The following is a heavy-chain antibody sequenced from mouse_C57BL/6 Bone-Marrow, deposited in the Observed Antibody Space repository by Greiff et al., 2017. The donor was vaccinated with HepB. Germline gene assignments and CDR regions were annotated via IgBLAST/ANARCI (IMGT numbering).Heavy chain of an antibody. CDR1: GYTFTSYW. D-gene: IGHD3-2*02. CDR3: AGSSGYVRFAY. V-gene: IGHV1-52*01. J-gene: IGHJ3*01. CDR2: IDPSDSET. Sequence: QVQLQQPGAELVRPGSSVKLSCKASGYTFTSYWMHWVKQRPIQGLEWIGNIDPSDSETHYNQKFKDKATLTVDKSSSTAYMQLSSLTSEDSAVYYCAGSSGYVRFAYWGQGTLVTVSA.